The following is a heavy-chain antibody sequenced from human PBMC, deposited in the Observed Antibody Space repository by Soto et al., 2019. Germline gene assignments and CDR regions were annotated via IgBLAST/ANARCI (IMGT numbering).Heavy chain of an antibody. J-gene: IGHJ4*02. CDR1: GFTFSSYA. CDR2: ISGSGDST. D-gene: IGHD6-19*01. V-gene: IGHV3-23*01. Sequence: EVQLLESGGGLVQPGGSLRLSCAASGFTFSSYAMNWVRQAPGKGLEWVSVISGSGDSTYYADTVKGRFTISRDTSKNTLYVQMNSLRAEDTAVYYCARRSSGWYFDYWGQGTLVTVAS. CDR3: ARRSSGWYFDY.